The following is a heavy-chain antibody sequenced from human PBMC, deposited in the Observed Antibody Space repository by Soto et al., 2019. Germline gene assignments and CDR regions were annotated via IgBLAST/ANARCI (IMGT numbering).Heavy chain of an antibody. Sequence: LSLPFTVSVHSVSSVVYYWTWIRQHPGRGLEWIGYIYHIGSPYYNPSLESRVTISLDTSKNQFSLNLTSVTAADTAIYYCVRDRALDSSGHWFDTWGQGTLVTVSS. D-gene: IGHD6-19*01. V-gene: IGHV4-31*03. CDR1: VHSVSSVVYY. CDR3: VRDRALDSSGHWFDT. J-gene: IGHJ5*02. CDR2: IYHIGSP.